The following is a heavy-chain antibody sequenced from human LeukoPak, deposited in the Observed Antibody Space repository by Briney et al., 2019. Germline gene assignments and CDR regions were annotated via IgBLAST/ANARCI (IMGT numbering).Heavy chain of an antibody. CDR1: GFTFSSFG. J-gene: IGHJ6*02. Sequence: GGSLRLSCAASGFTFSSFGMHWVRQAPGKGLEWVAVIWYDASDRYYADSVKGRFTISRDNAKNSLYLQMNSLRAEDTAVYYCARDFHRSGSSTMDVWGQGTTVTVSS. D-gene: IGHD1-26*01. CDR3: ARDFHRSGSSTMDV. CDR2: IWYDASDR. V-gene: IGHV3-33*01.